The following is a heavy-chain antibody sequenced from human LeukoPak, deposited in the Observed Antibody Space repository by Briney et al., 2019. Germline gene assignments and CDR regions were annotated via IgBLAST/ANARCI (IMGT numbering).Heavy chain of an antibody. J-gene: IGHJ4*02. CDR1: GFTFSSYG. CDR2: ISGSGSGGST. D-gene: IGHD5-12*01. Sequence: GGSLRLSCAASGFTFSSYGMTWVRQAPGKGLEWVSAISGSGSGGSTYYADSVKGRFTISRDNSKNTLYLQMNSLRAEDTAVYYCAKDDAWVRYQDWGQGTLVTVSS. V-gene: IGHV3-23*01. CDR3: AKDDAWVRYQD.